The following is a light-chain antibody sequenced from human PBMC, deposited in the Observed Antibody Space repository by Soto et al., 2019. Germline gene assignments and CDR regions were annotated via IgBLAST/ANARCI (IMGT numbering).Light chain of an antibody. J-gene: IGLJ3*02. CDR2: GNN. CDR1: SSNIGSNY. CDR3: TAWDGSLSGRV. V-gene: IGLV1-47*01. Sequence: QSVLTRPPSASGTPGQRVTISCSGSSSNIGSNYVYWYQQLPGTAPKLLIYGNNQRPSGVPDRFSGSKSGTSASLGISGLRSEDEADYYCTAWDGSLSGRVFGGGTKVTVL.